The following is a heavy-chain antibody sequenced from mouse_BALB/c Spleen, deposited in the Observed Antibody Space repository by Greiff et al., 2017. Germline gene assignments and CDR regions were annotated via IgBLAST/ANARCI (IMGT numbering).Heavy chain of an antibody. D-gene: IGHD2-3*01. CDR1: GYTFTSYY. Sequence: VQLQQSGAELVKPGASVKLSCKASGYTFTSYYMYWVKQRPGQGLEWIGEINPSSGGTNFNEKFKSKATLTVDKSSSTAYMQLSSLTSEDSAVYYCTRSGYYGFAYWGQGTLVTVSA. J-gene: IGHJ3*01. CDR3: TRSGYYGFAY. CDR2: INPSSGGT. V-gene: IGHV1S81*02.